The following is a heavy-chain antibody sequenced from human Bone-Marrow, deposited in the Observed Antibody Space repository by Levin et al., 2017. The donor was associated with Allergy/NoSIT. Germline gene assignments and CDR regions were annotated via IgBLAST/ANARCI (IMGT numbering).Heavy chain of an antibody. CDR2: IYYSGST. V-gene: IGHV4-30-4*01. Sequence: LRLSCTVSGGSISSGDYYWSWIRQPPGTGLEWIGYIYYSGSTYYNPSLKSRVTISVDTSKNQFSLKLSSVTAADTAVYYCARERSGGVLVLWGQGTLVTVSS. J-gene: IGHJ4*02. CDR1: GGSISSGDYY. D-gene: IGHD2-8*01. CDR3: ARERSGGVLVL.